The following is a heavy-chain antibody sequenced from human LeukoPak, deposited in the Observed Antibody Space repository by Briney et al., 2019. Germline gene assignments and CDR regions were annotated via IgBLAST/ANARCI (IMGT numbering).Heavy chain of an antibody. CDR3: ARDEGDGYDY. CDR1: GGSISSGSYY. D-gene: IGHD5-24*01. CDR2: IYTSGST. J-gene: IGHJ4*02. V-gene: IGHV4-61*02. Sequence: SSETLSLTCTVSGGSISSGSYYWSWIRQPAGKGLEWIGRIYTSGSTKYNPFLKSRVTISVDTSKNQFSLKLSYVTAADTAVYYCARDEGDGYDYWGQGTLVTVSS.